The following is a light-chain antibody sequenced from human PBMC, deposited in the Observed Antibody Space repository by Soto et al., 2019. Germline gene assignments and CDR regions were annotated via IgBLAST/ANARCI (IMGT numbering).Light chain of an antibody. J-gene: IGKJ2*01. V-gene: IGKV3-20*01. CDR2: GAS. CDR3: QQYGNSPYP. Sequence: EIVLTQSPGTLSLSPGERAILSCRASQSVSSNSLAWYQQKPGQAPRLLIYGASRRATGIPDRFSGSGSGTDFTLIISRLEPEDFAVYYCQQYGNSPYPFGQGTRLE. CDR1: QSVSSNS.